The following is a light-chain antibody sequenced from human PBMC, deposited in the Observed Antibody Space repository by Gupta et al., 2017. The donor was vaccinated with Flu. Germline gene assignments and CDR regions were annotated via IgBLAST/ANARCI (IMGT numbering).Light chain of an antibody. CDR2: LNSDGSH. Sequence: LVLTPSPSASASLGPSVKLTCTLSRWHSRYALALPQQQPEKGPRYLMKLNSDGSHSKGDGITDRFSGYSSGAERYLSISSVQSEDEADYYCQTWGTGIQVFGGGTKLTVL. CDR1: RWHSRYA. J-gene: IGLJ2*01. V-gene: IGLV4-69*01. CDR3: QTWGTGIQV.